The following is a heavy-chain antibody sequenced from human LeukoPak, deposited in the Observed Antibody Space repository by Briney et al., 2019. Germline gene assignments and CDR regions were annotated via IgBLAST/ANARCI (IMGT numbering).Heavy chain of an antibody. CDR3: ARGPSYLQH. Sequence: SQSLSLTCAISVDTVSSNSATWHWIRQSPSRGLEWLGRTYYRSKWYRYYAVSVKGRITINPDTSKNQFSLQLNSVTPEDTAVYYCARGPSYLQHWGQGTLVTVSS. V-gene: IGHV6-1*01. CDR1: VDTVSSNSAT. J-gene: IGHJ1*01. CDR2: TYYRSKWYR.